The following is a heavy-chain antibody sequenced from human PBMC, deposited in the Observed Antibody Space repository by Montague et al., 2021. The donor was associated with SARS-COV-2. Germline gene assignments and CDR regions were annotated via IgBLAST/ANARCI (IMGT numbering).Heavy chain of an antibody. D-gene: IGHD2-2*01. V-gene: IGHV4-39*01. J-gene: IGHJ4*02. CDR3: ARQLPAYCSTNKCYPYDFDV. CDR1: GGSISSPDYY. CDR2: ISYTGRT. Sequence: SETLSLTCTVSGGSISSPDYYWGWIRQSPGMGLEWIGSISYTGRTYSNPSLRSRVSFSMDTSKTHFSLSPNSVTAADTAVYFCARQLPAYCSTNKCYPYDFDVWGQGALVTVSS.